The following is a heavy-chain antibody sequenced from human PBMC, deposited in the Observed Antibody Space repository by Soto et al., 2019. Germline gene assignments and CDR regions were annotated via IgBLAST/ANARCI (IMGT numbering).Heavy chain of an antibody. J-gene: IGHJ4*02. CDR3: TTDDPRTRI. CDR2: IKSKTDGGTR. CDR1: GFTFSNAW. Sequence: PGGSLTLSCAASGFTFSNAWMSWVRQAPGKGLEWVGRIKSKTDGGTRDYAAPVKGRFTMSRDDSKNMVYLQVNSLKTEETAVYYCTTDDPRTRIWGQGPLVTFSS. V-gene: IGHV3-15*01. D-gene: IGHD1-7*01.